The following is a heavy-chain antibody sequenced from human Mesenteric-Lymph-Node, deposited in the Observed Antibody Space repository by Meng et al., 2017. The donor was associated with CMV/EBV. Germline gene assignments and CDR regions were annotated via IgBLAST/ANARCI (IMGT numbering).Heavy chain of an antibody. J-gene: IGHJ4*02. CDR3: ARDGDYYDSSGYNPFDY. CDR2: IYYSGST. V-gene: IGHV4-39*07. CDR1: GGSISSSSYY. Sequence: QLQLQESGPGLAKPSETLSLTCTVSGGSISSSSYYWGWIRQPPGKGLEWIGSIYYSGSTYYNPSLKSRVTISVDTSKNQFSLKLSSVTAADTAVYYCARDGDYYDSSGYNPFDYWGQGTLVTVSS. D-gene: IGHD3-22*01.